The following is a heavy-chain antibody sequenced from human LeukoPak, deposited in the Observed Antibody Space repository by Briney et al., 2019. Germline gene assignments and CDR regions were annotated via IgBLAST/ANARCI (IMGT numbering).Heavy chain of an antibody. J-gene: IGHJ4*02. CDR2: ISGSGGST. V-gene: IGHV3-23*01. D-gene: IGHD4-17*01. Sequence: GGSLRLSCAASGFTFSSYAMSWVRQAPGKGLEWVSAISGSGGSTYYADSAKGRFTISRDNSKNTLYLQMNSLRAEDTAVYYCARGYDYRINYFDYWGQGTLVTVSS. CDR1: GFTFSSYA. CDR3: ARGYDYRINYFDY.